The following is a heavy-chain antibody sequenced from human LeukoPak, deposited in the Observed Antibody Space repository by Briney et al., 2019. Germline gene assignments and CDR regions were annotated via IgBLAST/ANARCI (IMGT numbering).Heavy chain of an antibody. V-gene: IGHV3-23*01. D-gene: IGHD6-19*01. J-gene: IGHJ6*02. Sequence: GGSLRLSCAGSGFTFSSYAMSWVRQAPGKGLEWVSGISSTSGSTHYADSVEGRFTISRDNSRSTLYLQMSSLRAEDTAIYYCARERSVASSMDVWGQGTTVTVSS. CDR3: ARERSVASSMDV. CDR2: ISSTSGST. CDR1: GFTFSSYA.